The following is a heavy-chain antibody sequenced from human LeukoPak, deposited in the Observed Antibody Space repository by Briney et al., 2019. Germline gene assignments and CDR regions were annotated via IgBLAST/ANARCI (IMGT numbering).Heavy chain of an antibody. CDR3: AKDNVDYYYGMDV. CDR2: FSWNSGSI. J-gene: IGHJ6*02. V-gene: IGHV3-9*01. CDR1: GFTFDDYA. Sequence: PGRSLRLSCAASGFTFDDYAMHWVRQAPGKGLEWVSGFSWNSGSIGYADSVKGRFTISRDNAKNSLYLQMNSLRAEDTALYYCAKDNVDYYYGMDVWGQGTTVTVSS.